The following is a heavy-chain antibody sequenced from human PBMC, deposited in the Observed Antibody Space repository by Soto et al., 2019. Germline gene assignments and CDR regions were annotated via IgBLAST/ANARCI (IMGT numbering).Heavy chain of an antibody. V-gene: IGHV3-23*01. CDR3: AKTIAASTYYFDY. CDR1: GFTFSSHA. Sequence: GALRLSCAVSGFTFSSHAMNWVRQAPGKGLEWVSGISGSGGRAYYADSVQGRLTISRDNSKNTLYLQINSLGVEDTAVYYCAKTIAASTYYFDYWGQGTLVTVSS. D-gene: IGHD6-13*01. CDR2: ISGSGGRA. J-gene: IGHJ4*02.